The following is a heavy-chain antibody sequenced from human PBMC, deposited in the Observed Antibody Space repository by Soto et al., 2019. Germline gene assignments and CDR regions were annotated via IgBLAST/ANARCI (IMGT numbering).Heavy chain of an antibody. V-gene: IGHV4-31*03. D-gene: IGHD2-15*01. CDR1: GGSVSGGGYY. J-gene: IGHJ4*02. Sequence: QLQLQESGPGLVQASQTLSLTCSVSGGSVSGGGYYWSWIRQHPGKGLEWIGNIQYSGSTSYNPSLRCRLKISVDTSKNQFPLNLTSVTAADPAFYYCARERSGYSSGRGRHFDYWGQGPLVTVSS. CDR3: ARERSGYSSGRGRHFDY. CDR2: IQYSGST.